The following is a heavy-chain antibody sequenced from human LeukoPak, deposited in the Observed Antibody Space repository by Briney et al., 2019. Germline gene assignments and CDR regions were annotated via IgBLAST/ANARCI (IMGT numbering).Heavy chain of an antibody. J-gene: IGHJ4*02. CDR1: GFAFSTYS. CDR2: ITSSSDYI. CDR3: AKGPPRNIVVGATKDFDY. D-gene: IGHD1-26*01. V-gene: IGHV3-21*01. Sequence: PGGSLRLSCAASGFAFSTYSMIWVRQAPGKGLEWVSSITSSSDYIYYADSLKGRFTISRDDAKNSLYLQMNSLRVEDTAVYYCAKGPPRNIVVGATKDFDYWGQGTLVTVSS.